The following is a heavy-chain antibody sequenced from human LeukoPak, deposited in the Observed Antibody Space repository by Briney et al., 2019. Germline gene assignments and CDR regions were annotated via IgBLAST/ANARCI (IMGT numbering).Heavy chain of an antibody. D-gene: IGHD4-23*01. V-gene: IGHV3-30*18. Sequence: GRSLRLSCAASGFTFSSYGMHWVRQAPGKGLEWVAVISYDGSNKYCADSVKGRFTIPRDNSKNTLYLQMNSLRAEDTAVYYCAKAGTTVITNYYFDYWGQGTLVTVSS. CDR3: AKAGTTVITNYYFDY. CDR2: ISYDGSNK. CDR1: GFTFSSYG. J-gene: IGHJ4*02.